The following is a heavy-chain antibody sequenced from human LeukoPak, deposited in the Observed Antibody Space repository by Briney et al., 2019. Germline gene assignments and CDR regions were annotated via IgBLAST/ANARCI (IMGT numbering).Heavy chain of an antibody. CDR1: GGSFSGYY. D-gene: IGHD4-17*01. J-gene: IGHJ4*02. CDR2: INHSGST. Sequence: SETLSLTCAVYGGSFSGYYWSWIRQPPGKGLEWIAEINHSGSTNYNSSLKSRVTISVDTSKNQFSLKLSSVTAADTAVYYCARLNSATDYGEPFDYWGQGTLVTVSS. CDR3: ARLNSATDYGEPFDY. V-gene: IGHV4-34*01.